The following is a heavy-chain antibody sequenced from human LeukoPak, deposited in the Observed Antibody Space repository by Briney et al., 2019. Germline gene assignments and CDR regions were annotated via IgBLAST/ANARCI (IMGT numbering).Heavy chain of an antibody. Sequence: PAETLSAACSVSGDSISSSDYYWDWIRQPPGKGLEWIGAIYYTGSTYYNPSLKGRVTISGDTSKNQFSLKLSSVTAADTAVYYCARQNKPASPNFDNWGQGTLRTVSS. CDR3: ARQNKPASPNFDN. J-gene: IGHJ4*02. D-gene: IGHD2-2*01. CDR2: IYYTGST. CDR1: GDSISSSDYY. V-gene: IGHV4-39*01.